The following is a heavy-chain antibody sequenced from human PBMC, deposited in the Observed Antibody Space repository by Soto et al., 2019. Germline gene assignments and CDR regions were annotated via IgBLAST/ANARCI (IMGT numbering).Heavy chain of an antibody. J-gene: IGHJ6*03. Sequence: GGSLRLSCAASGFTFSNAWMSWVRQAPGKGLEWVGRIKSKTDGGTTDYAAPVKGRFTISRDDSKNTLYLQMNSLKTEDTSVYYCTTLGGWAAADYYYYYYMDVWGKGTTVTVSS. CDR2: IKSKTDGGTT. CDR3: TTLGGWAAADYYYYYYMDV. V-gene: IGHV3-15*01. D-gene: IGHD6-13*01. CDR1: GFTFSNAW.